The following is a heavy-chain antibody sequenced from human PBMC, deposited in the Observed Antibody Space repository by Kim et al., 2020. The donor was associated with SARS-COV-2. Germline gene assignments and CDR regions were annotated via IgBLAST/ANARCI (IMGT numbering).Heavy chain of an antibody. CDR3: LKGGWGWIWDH. Sequence: GGSLRLSCTTSGFTFTGYAMSWVRQAPGKGLEWVSSIDGSDGTTYYVDTVKGRFTISRDEPNSTPYLWMTSFSADDTAAYYCLKGGWGWIWDHWGQG. CDR2: IDGSDGTT. D-gene: IGHD2-2*03. J-gene: IGHJ4*02. V-gene: IGHV3-23*01. CDR1: GFTFTGYA.